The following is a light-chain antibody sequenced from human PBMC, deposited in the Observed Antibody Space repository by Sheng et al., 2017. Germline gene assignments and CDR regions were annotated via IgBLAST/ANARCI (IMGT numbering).Light chain of an antibody. CDR2: GAS. CDR1: QSVSSK. V-gene: IGKV3-15*01. CDR3: QQYDNWPPWT. Sequence: EIVMTQSPATLPVSPGERATLSCRASQSVSSKLAWYQQKPGQAPRLLIYGASTRATGIPARFSGSGSGTEFTLTISSLQSEDFAVYYCQQYDNWPPWT. J-gene: IGKJ1*01.